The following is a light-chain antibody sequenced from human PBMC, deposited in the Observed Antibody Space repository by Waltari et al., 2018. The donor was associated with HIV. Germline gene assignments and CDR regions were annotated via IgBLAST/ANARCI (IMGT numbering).Light chain of an antibody. V-gene: IGKV3-15*01. CDR3: QQYNNWPIT. Sequence: EIVMTQSPATLSVSPGERATLSCRASQSVTSNLGWYQQKPGQAPRLLIYGASTRATGIPARFSGSGSGTEFTLTISSLQSEDFAVYYCQQYNNWPITFGQGTRLEIK. CDR1: QSVTSN. J-gene: IGKJ5*01. CDR2: GAS.